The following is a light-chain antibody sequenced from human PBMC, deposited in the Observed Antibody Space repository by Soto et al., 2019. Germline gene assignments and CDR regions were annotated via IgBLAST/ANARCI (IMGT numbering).Light chain of an antibody. Sequence: EIVMTQSPSTLSVSPGERATLSCRASQSVSSNLAWYQQKPGQAPRLLIYGASTRANGTPARFSGSGSGTEFTLTISSLQSEDVAVYYCQQYNQWPPYTFGQGTKVDIK. CDR3: QQYNQWPPYT. J-gene: IGKJ2*01. CDR2: GAS. CDR1: QSVSSN. V-gene: IGKV3-15*01.